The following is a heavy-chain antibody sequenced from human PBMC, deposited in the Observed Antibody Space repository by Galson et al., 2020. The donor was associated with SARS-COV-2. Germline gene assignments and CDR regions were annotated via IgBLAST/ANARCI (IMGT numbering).Heavy chain of an antibody. CDR3: ASEEGLTTVTINCYGMDV. Sequence: GGSLRLSCAASGFTFSSYAMHWVRQAPGKGLEWVAVISYDGSNKYYADSVKGRFTISRDNSKNTLYLQMNSLRAEETAVYYCASEEGLTTVTINCYGMDVWGKGTTGTVSS. CDR1: GFTFSSYA. J-gene: IGHJ6*04. D-gene: IGHD4-17*01. V-gene: IGHV3-30-3*01. CDR2: ISYDGSNK.